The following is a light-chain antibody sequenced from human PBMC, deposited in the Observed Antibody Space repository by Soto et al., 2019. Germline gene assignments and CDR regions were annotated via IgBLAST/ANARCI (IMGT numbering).Light chain of an antibody. CDR3: QQYHNWPA. CDR2: GAA. Sequence: DIVMTQSPATLSVSPGARATLSCRASQSVFSSLAWYQQKPGQAPRLLIYGAATRATGIPARFSGSGSGTEFTLTISSLQSEDFAVYFCQQYHNWPAFGQGTKVEIK. J-gene: IGKJ1*01. V-gene: IGKV3-15*01. CDR1: QSVFSS.